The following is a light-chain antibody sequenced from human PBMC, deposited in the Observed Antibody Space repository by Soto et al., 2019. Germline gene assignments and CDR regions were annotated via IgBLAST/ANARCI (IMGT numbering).Light chain of an antibody. Sequence: EILLTQSPDTLSLSPGESATLSCRASQSVSSSYLAWYQRKPGQAPRLLIYGASSRDTGIPDRFSGSGSGTDFTLPISRLEPEDFEVYYCQQYGSSSWTFGQGTKVDIK. V-gene: IGKV3-20*01. CDR1: QSVSSSY. CDR2: GAS. CDR3: QQYGSSSWT. J-gene: IGKJ1*01.